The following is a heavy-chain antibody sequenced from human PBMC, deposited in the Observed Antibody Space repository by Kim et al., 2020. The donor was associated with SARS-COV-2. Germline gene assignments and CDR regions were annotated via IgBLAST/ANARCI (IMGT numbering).Heavy chain of an antibody. D-gene: IGHD2-2*01. CDR3: ARDPVVVPAAMVWFDP. V-gene: IGHV1-3*01. J-gene: IGHJ5*02. Sequence: KFQGRVTITRDTSASTAYMELSSLRSEDTTVYYCARDPVVVPAAMVWFDPWGQGTLVTVSS.